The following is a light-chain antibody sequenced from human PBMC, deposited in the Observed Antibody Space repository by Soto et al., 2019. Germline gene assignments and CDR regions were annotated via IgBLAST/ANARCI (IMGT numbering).Light chain of an antibody. CDR1: QSVINY. Sequence: IVTTQAPATLSVSPGERATLSCRASQSVINYLAWYQQKPGQAPRLLIYDTSNRATGIPARFSGSGSGTDFTLIISSLESEDFAVYYCQQCDNWPLTFGGGTKVDIK. CDR2: DTS. V-gene: IGKV3-11*01. CDR3: QQCDNWPLT. J-gene: IGKJ4*01.